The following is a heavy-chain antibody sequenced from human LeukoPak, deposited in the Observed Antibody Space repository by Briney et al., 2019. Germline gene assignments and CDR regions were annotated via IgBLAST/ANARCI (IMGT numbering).Heavy chain of an antibody. CDR1: GGTFSSYA. Sequence: GASVTVSCKASGGTFSSYAISWVRQAPGQGLEWMGRIIPILGIANYAQKFQGRVTITADKSTSTAYMELSSLRSEDTAVYYCARGPDDFWSGYPEPYYFDYWGQGTLVTVSS. CDR3: ARGPDDFWSGYPEPYYFDY. V-gene: IGHV1-69*04. D-gene: IGHD3-3*01. CDR2: IIPILGIA. J-gene: IGHJ4*02.